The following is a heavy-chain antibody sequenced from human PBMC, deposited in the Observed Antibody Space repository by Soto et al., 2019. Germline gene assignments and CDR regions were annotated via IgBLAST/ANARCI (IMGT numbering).Heavy chain of an antibody. CDR3: ARSDCYGVCRGKWLDP. Sequence: QVQLQESGPGLVKPSGTLSLTCAVSGGSISSDDWWTWVRQTPGKGLGGVGEIYHSGTTNYNPSLMSRVTIAVDKAKSQFSLRLDSVTAADTAVYYCARSDCYGVCRGKWLDPWGQGILVTVSS. CDR1: GGSISSDDW. CDR2: IYHSGTT. J-gene: IGHJ5*02. D-gene: IGHD2-21*02. V-gene: IGHV4-4*02.